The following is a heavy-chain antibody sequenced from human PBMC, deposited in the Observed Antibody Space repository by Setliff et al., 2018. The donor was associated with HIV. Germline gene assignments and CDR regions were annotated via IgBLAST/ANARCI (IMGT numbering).Heavy chain of an antibody. J-gene: IGHJ4*01. V-gene: IGHV3-15*07. Sequence: PGGSLRLSCAASGFTFSNAWMNWVRQTQGKGLEWVGRIQSKIYGGTTDYAAPVKGRFAISRDNAKNSLNLEMNSLRAEGTAIYYCASSRPPDDSSGYLDHWGQGTLVTVSS. CDR1: GFTFSNAW. CDR2: IQSKIYGGTT. D-gene: IGHD3-22*01. CDR3: ASSRPPDDSSGYLDH.